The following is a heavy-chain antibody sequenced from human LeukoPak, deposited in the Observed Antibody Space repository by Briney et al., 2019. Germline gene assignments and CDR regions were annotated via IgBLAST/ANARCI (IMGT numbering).Heavy chain of an antibody. CDR2: LYYSGST. CDR3: ARLERGYCSGGSCYPY. Sequence: SETLSLTCTVSGGSISSSSYYWGWIRQPPGKGLEWIGSLYYSGSTYYNPSLKSRVTISVDTSKNQFSLRLSSVTAADTAVYYCARLERGYCSGGSCYPYWGQGTLVTVSS. V-gene: IGHV4-39*01. CDR1: GGSISSSSYY. D-gene: IGHD2-15*01. J-gene: IGHJ4*02.